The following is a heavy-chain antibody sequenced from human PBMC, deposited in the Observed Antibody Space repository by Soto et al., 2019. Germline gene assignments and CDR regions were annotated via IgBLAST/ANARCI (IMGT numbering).Heavy chain of an antibody. Sequence: GGSLRLSCASSGFTFSGSAMHLVRQASGKGLEWVGRIRSKTNSYATGYAASVKGRFTISRDESKNTAYLQMNSLKAEDTAVYYCTRGSYDFWSGSDFDPWGQGTLVTVSS. CDR2: IRSKTNSYAT. CDR1: GFTFSGSA. V-gene: IGHV3-73*01. D-gene: IGHD3-3*01. J-gene: IGHJ5*02. CDR3: TRGSYDFWSGSDFDP.